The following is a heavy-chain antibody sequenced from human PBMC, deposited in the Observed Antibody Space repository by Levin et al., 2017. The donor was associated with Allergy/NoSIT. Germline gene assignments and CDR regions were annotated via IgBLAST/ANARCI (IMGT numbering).Heavy chain of an antibody. CDR3: ARSAIVSELNDDFDI. CDR2: ISAGGGST. Sequence: GGSLRLSCVGSGFTFNGHSMNWVRQAPGKGLEWVSSISAGGGSTFYADSVRGRLTMSRDNIKNTVFLHMDSLRADDTAVYYCARSAIVSELNDDFDIWGQGTIVTVSP. J-gene: IGHJ3*02. D-gene: IGHD1-26*01. V-gene: IGHV3-23*01. CDR1: GFTFNGHS.